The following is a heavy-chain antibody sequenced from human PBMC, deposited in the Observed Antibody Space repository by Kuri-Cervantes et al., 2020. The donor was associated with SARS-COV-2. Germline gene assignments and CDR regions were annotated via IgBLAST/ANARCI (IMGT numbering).Heavy chain of an antibody. CDR3: ARESTYTFDI. CDR2: IYHSGST. V-gene: IGHV4-4*02. CDR1: GDSISDSNNW. Sequence: GSLRLSCAVSGDSISDSNNWWSWVRRPPGKRLEWIGDIYHSGSTNYSPSFKSRVTMSIDTSKNHFSRKLTSVTAADTAVYYCARESTYTFDIWGQGTLVT. J-gene: IGHJ3*02. D-gene: IGHD2-2*02.